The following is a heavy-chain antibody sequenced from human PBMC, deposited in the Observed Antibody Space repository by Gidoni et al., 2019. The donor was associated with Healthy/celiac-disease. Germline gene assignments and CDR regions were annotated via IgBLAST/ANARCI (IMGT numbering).Heavy chain of an antibody. CDR2: IYWDVDK. V-gene: IGHV2-5*02. J-gene: IGHJ1*01. Sequence: QITLKESGPTLVKPTQTLTLTCTFSGFSLSTSGLGVAWFRHPPGTALEWLALIYWDVDKRYSPSLKSRLTITKDTSKNQVVLTMTNMDPVDTATYYGAHSLLFLRGIVQYGGAEYFQHWGQGTLVTVSS. CDR3: AHSLLFLRGIVQYGGAEYFQH. D-gene: IGHD3-10*01. CDR1: GFSLSTSGLG.